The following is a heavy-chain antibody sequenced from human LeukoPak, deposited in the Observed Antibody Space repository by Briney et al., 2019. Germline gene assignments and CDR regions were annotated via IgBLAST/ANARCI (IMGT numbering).Heavy chain of an antibody. CDR1: GFSFTTSA. V-gene: IGHV1-58*02. CDR3: AADHQFSGWESAYGMDV. J-gene: IGHJ6*02. CDR2: IVVGSGHT. Sequence: ASVKVSCKASGFSFTTSAMQWVRQARGQRLEWIGWIVVGSGHTRYAQKFRERITITRDMSTSTAYMQLSSLRSEDTAVYYCAADHQFSGWESAYGMDVWGQGTTVTVSS. D-gene: IGHD6-19*01.